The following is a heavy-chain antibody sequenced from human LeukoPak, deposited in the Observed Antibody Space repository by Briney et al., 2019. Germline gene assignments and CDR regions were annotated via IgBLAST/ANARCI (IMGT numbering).Heavy chain of an antibody. D-gene: IGHD5-18*01. CDR2: IYYSGST. Sequence: SETLSLSCTVSGGSISCGGYYWSWIRQHPGKGLEWIGYIYYSGSTYYNPSLKSRVTISVDTSKNQFSLKLSSVTAADTAVYYCARVLTDTAMVPRHFDYWGQGTLVTVSS. J-gene: IGHJ4*02. V-gene: IGHV4-31*03. CDR3: ARVLTDTAMVPRHFDY. CDR1: GGSISCGGYY.